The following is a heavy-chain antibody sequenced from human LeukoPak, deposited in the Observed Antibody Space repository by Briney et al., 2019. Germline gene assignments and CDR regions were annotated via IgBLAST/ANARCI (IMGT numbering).Heavy chain of an antibody. D-gene: IGHD6-19*01. CDR2: ISYDGSNK. CDR3: AKESTGWSNAFDI. J-gene: IGHJ3*02. CDR1: GFTFSNYD. Sequence: GSLRLSCAASGFTFSNYDMHWVRQAPGKGLEWVAVISYDGSNKYYADSVKGRFTISRDNSKNTLYLQMNSLRAEDTAVYYCAKESTGWSNAFDIWGQGTMVTVSS. V-gene: IGHV3-30*18.